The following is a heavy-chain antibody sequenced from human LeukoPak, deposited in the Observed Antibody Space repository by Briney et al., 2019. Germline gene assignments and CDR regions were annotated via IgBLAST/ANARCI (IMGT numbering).Heavy chain of an antibody. Sequence: PSETLSLTCAVYGGSFSDYYWSWIRQPPGKGLEWIGSIYHSGSTYYNPSLKSRVTISVDTSKNQFSLKLSSVTAADTAVYYCARKELEPGGFDPWGQGTLVTVSS. D-gene: IGHD1-1*01. V-gene: IGHV4-34*01. CDR1: GGSFSDYY. CDR3: ARKELEPGGFDP. J-gene: IGHJ5*02. CDR2: IYHSGST.